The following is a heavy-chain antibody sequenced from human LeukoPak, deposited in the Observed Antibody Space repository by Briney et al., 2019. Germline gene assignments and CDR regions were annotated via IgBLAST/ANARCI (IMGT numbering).Heavy chain of an antibody. Sequence: GGSLRLSCAASGFTFSSYSMNWVRQAPGKGLEWVSYISSSSSTIYYADSVKGRFTISRDKAKNSLYLQMNSLRDEDTAVYYCARDPEYSYGKWFDYWGQGTLVTVSS. V-gene: IGHV3-48*02. CDR2: ISSSSSTI. J-gene: IGHJ4*02. CDR1: GFTFSSYS. CDR3: ARDPEYSYGKWFDY. D-gene: IGHD5-18*01.